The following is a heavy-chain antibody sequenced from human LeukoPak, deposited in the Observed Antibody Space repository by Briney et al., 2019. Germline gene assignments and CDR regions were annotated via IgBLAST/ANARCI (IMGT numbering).Heavy chain of an antibody. D-gene: IGHD5-12*01. CDR2: IYASGST. V-gene: IGHV4-4*09. CDR3: ARRATLLAGGYFDY. J-gene: IGHJ4*02. CDR1: GGSISSYY. Sequence: SETLSLTCTVSGGSISSYYWSWIRQPPGRGLEWVGYIYASGSTTYNPSLKSRVAISIDTSKNQFSLRLSSVTAADAAVYYCARRATLLAGGYFDYWGQGTLVSVSS.